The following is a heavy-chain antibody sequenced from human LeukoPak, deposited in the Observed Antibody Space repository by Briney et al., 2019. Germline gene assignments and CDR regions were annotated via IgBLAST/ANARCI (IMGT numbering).Heavy chain of an antibody. Sequence: SQTLSLTCTVSGGSISSGSYYWSWIRQPAGKGLEWIGRIYTSGSTNYNPSLKSRVTMSVDTSKNQFSLKLSSVTAADTAVYYCARDTYMWGVGYQIGAPYYYYYMDVWGKGTTVTVSS. CDR2: IYTSGST. V-gene: IGHV4-61*02. CDR1: GGSISSGSYY. J-gene: IGHJ6*03. D-gene: IGHD2-2*01. CDR3: ARDTYMWGVGYQIGAPYYYYYMDV.